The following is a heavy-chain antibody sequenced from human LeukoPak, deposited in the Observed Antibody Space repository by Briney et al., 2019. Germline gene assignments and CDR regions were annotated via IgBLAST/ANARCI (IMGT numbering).Heavy chain of an antibody. CDR1: GGSISSSSYY. J-gene: IGHJ4*02. CDR3: ARRGYDYVWGSYRYRIDY. Sequence: SETLSLTCTVSGGSISSSSYYWGWIRQPPGKGLEWIGSIYYGGSTYYNPSLKSRVTISVDTSKNQFSLKLSSVTAADMAVYYCARRGYDYVWGSYRYRIDYWGQGTLVTVSS. CDR2: IYYGGST. V-gene: IGHV4-39*01. D-gene: IGHD3-16*02.